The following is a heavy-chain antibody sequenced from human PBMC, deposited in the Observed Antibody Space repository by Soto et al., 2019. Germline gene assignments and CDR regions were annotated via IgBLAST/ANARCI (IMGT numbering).Heavy chain of an antibody. J-gene: IGHJ4*02. CDR1: GGSISSGGYY. Sequence: SEALCLTFTVSGGSISSGGYYWSWIRQHPGKGLEWIGYIYYSGSTYYNPSLKSRVTISVDTSKNQFSLKLSSVTAADTAVYYCASLYGDPYYFDYWGQGTLVTVSS. CDR3: ASLYGDPYYFDY. D-gene: IGHD4-17*01. CDR2: IYYSGST. V-gene: IGHV4-31*03.